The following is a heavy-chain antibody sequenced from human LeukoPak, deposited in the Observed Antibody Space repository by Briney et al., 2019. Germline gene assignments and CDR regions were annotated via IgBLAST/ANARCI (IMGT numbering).Heavy chain of an antibody. CDR1: GGSISSGSYY. V-gene: IGHV4-61*02. CDR2: IYTSGST. Sequence: SQTLSLACTVSGGSISSGSYYWSWIRQPAGKGLEWIGRIYTSGSTNYNPSLKSRVTISLDTSKNQFSLKLSSVTAADTAVYFCAGDSGSYSRRFDYWGQGTLVTVSS. CDR3: AGDSGSYSRRFDY. J-gene: IGHJ4*02. D-gene: IGHD1-26*01.